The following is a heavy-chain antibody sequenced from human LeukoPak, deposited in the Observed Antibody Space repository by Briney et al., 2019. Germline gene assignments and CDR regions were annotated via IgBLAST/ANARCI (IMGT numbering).Heavy chain of an antibody. CDR3: TTASYCTNGVCPPS. CDR2: IKSKTDGGTT. D-gene: IGHD2-8*01. CDR1: GFTFSNAW. V-gene: IGHV3-15*01. Sequence: GGSLRLSCAASGFTFSNAWMSWVRQAPGKGLEWVGRIKSKTDGGTTDYAAPVKGRFTISRDDSKNTLYLQMNSLKTEDTAVYYCTTASYCTNGVCPPSWGQGTLVTVSS. J-gene: IGHJ4*02.